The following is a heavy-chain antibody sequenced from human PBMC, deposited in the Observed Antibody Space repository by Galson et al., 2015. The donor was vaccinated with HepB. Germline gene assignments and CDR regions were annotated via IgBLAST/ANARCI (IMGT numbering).Heavy chain of an antibody. CDR1: GFTFSSYS. Sequence: SLRLSCAASGFTFSSYSMNWVRQAPGKGLEWVSSISSSSSYICYADSVKGRFTISRDNAKNSLYLQMNSLRAEDTAVYYCARAASKYYGILTGYDYWGQGTLVTVSS. V-gene: IGHV3-21*01. J-gene: IGHJ4*02. CDR3: ARAASKYYGILTGYDY. D-gene: IGHD3-9*01. CDR2: ISSSSSYI.